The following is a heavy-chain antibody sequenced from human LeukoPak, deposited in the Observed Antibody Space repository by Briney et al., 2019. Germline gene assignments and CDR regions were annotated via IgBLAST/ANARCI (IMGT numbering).Heavy chain of an antibody. J-gene: IGHJ4*02. CDR1: GFTLSSFW. V-gene: IGHV3-7*05. D-gene: IGHD3-10*01. CDR3: ARDRGSQDY. Sequence: GGSLRLSCAASGFTLSSFWMSWVRQAPGKGLEWVANIKQDGSEKYYVDSVKGRFTISRDNAKNSLYLQMNSLRAEDTAVYYCARDRGSQDYWGQGTLVTVSS. CDR2: IKQDGSEK.